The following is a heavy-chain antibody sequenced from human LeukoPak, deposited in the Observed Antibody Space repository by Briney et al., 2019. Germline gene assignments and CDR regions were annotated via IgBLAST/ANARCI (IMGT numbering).Heavy chain of an antibody. CDR2: IWYDGSNK. J-gene: IGHJ4*02. CDR1: GFTFSSYG. D-gene: IGHD3-22*01. V-gene: IGHV3-33*01. Sequence: GGSLRLSCAASGFTFSSYGMHWVRQAPGKGLEWVAFIWYDGSNKYYADSVKGRFTISRDNSKNTLYLQMNSLGAEDTAVYYCARDGYYYDSSGYYYQFDYWGQGTLVTVSS. CDR3: ARDGYYYDSSGYYYQFDY.